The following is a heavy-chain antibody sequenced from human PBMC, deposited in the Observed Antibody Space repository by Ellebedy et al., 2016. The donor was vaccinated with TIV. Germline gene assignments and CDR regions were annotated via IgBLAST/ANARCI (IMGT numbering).Heavy chain of an antibody. CDR1: GGSISSGDYF. J-gene: IGHJ5*02. V-gene: IGHV4-30-4*01. CDR3: ARGRNWFDP. CDR2: IYYSGIT. Sequence: MPSETLSLTCTVSGGSISSGDYFWGWIRQPPGKGLEWIGYIYYSGITYYNPSLKSRVTISVDTSKNQFSLKLSSVTAADTAVYYCARGRNWFDPWGQGTLVTVSS.